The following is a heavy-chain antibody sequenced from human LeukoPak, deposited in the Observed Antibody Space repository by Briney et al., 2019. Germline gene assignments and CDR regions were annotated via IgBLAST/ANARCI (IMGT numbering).Heavy chain of an antibody. V-gene: IGHV3-21*01. J-gene: IGHJ5*02. Sequence: GGSLRLSCAASGFTFSSYSMNWVRQAPGKGLEWVSSISSSSSYIYYADSVKGRSTISRDNAKNSLCLQMNSLRAEDTAVYYCAKCAGDILLIFDAWGQGILVTVSS. CDR1: GFTFSSYS. CDR2: ISSSSSYI. CDR3: AKCAGDILLIFDA. D-gene: IGHD3-16*01.